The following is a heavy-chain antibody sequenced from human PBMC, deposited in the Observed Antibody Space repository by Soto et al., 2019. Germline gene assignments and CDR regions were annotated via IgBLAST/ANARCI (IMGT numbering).Heavy chain of an antibody. V-gene: IGHV1-69*13. CDR1: GGTFSSYA. CDR2: IIPIFGTA. Sequence: GASVEVSCKASGGTFSSYAISWVRQAPGQGLEWMGGIIPIFGTANYAQKFQGRVTITADESTSTAYMELSSLRSEDTAVYYCVREGYSYGPKFDYWGQGTLVTVSS. J-gene: IGHJ4*02. D-gene: IGHD5-18*01. CDR3: VREGYSYGPKFDY.